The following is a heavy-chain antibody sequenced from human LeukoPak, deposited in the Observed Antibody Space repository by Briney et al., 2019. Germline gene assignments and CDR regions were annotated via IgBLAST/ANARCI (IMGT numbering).Heavy chain of an antibody. CDR3: ATDSTGSSWYRDWFDP. D-gene: IGHD6-13*01. Sequence: ASVKVSCKASGYTFTSYDINWVRQATGQGLEWMGWMNPNSGNTGYVQKFQGRVTITRNTSISTAYMELSSLRSEDTAVYYCATDSTGSSWYRDWFDPWGQGTLVTVSS. J-gene: IGHJ5*02. CDR1: GYTFTSYD. CDR2: MNPNSGNT. V-gene: IGHV1-8*03.